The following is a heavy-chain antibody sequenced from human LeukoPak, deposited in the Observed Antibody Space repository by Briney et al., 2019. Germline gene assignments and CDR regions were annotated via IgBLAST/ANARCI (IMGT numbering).Heavy chain of an antibody. CDR2: IYDGGNT. CDR1: GFTVSNKY. CDR3: ARGGASELYYFDY. D-gene: IGHD2-15*01. J-gene: IGHJ4*02. V-gene: IGHV3-53*01. Sequence: GGSLRLSCAASGFTVSNKYMSWVRQAPGKGLECVSVIYDGGNTYYADSVKGRFTISRDNSKNTLYLQVNSLRAEDTAVYYCARGGASELYYFDYWGQGTLVTVSS.